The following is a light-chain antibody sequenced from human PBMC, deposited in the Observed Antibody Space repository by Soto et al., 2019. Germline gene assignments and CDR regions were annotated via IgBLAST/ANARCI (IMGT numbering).Light chain of an antibody. CDR3: SSYAGSSHVV. J-gene: IGLJ2*01. V-gene: IGLV2-8*01. CDR2: EVN. CDR1: SSDVGDYNY. Sequence: QSALTQPPSASGSPGQSVTISCTGTSSDVGDYNYVSWYQQHPGKAPKLMIYEVNKRPSGVPDRFSGAKSGNTASLTVSGLQAEDEADYYCSSYAGSSHVVFGGGTKLTVL.